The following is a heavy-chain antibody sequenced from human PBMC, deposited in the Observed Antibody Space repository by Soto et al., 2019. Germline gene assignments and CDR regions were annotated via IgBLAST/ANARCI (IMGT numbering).Heavy chain of an antibody. V-gene: IGHV1-3*01. Sequence: QVQLVQSGAEVKKPGASVKVSCKASGYTLTRYAMHWVRQAPGQRLAWMGWINAGNGNTKYSQKFQGRVTITRDTSASTAYMELSSLTSEETAVYFCARGPAYPNYFDYWGQGTLVTVSS. J-gene: IGHJ4*02. CDR1: GYTLTRYA. CDR2: INAGNGNT. D-gene: IGHD3-10*01. CDR3: ARGPAYPNYFDY.